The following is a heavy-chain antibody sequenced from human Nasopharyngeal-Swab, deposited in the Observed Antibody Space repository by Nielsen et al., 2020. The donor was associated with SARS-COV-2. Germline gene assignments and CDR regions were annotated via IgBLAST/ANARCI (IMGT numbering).Heavy chain of an antibody. CDR3: ARDRPQGGLSGYGDAFDI. J-gene: IGHJ3*02. Sequence: GGSLRLSCAASGFTFSTYGMTWVRQAPGKGLEWVSVIYSGGSTYYADSVKGRFTISRDNSKNTLYLQMNSLRAEDTAVYYCARDRPQGGLSGYGDAFDIWGQGTMVTVSS. D-gene: IGHD5-12*01. V-gene: IGHV3-66*01. CDR2: IYSGGST. CDR1: GFTFSTYG.